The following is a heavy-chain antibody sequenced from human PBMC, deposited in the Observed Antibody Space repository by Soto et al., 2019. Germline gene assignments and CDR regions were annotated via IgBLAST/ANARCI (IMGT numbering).Heavy chain of an antibody. Sequence: EVQLVESGGGLVQPGGSLRLSCAASGFDFSTYWMHWVRQAPGKGLVWVSRISGGGGTTYADSVEGRFTISRDNAKNILYLQMNSLTEEDPAMYYCIRASGVAGTGEYFWGQGTLVTVSS. CDR2: ISGGGGT. CDR1: GFDFSTYW. J-gene: IGHJ4*02. CDR3: IRASGVAGTGEYF. V-gene: IGHV3-74*02. D-gene: IGHD6-19*01.